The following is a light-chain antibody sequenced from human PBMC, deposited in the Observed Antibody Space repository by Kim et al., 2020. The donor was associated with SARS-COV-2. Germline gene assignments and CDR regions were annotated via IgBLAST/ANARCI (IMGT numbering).Light chain of an antibody. CDR2: DVS. CDR3: SSYTSSSTYV. Sequence: GQSITISCTGTSSDVGGYNYVSWYQQHPGKAPKLMIYDVSKGPSGVSNRFSGSKSDNTASLTISGLQAEDEADYYCSSYTSSSTYVFGTGTKVTVL. V-gene: IGLV2-14*04. J-gene: IGLJ1*01. CDR1: SSDVGGYNY.